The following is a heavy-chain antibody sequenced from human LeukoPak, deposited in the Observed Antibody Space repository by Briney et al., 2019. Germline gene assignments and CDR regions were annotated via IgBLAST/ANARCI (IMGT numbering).Heavy chain of an antibody. CDR2: IYYSGST. D-gene: IGHD1-26*01. Sequence: SETLSLTCTVSGVSISSYYWSWIRQPPGKGLEWIGYIYYSGSTNYNPSLKSRVTISVDTSKNQFSLKLSSVTAADTAVYYCARGYSGSYFNDYWGQGTLVTVSS. J-gene: IGHJ4*02. V-gene: IGHV4-59*01. CDR3: ARGYSGSYFNDY. CDR1: GVSISSYY.